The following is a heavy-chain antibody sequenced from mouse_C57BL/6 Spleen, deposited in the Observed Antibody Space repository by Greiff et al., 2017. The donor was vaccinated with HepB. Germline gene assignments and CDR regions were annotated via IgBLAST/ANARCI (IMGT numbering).Heavy chain of an antibody. Sequence: VKLVESGAELVRPGASVTLSCKASGYTFTDYEMHWVKQTPVHGLEWIGAIDPETGGTAYNQKFKGKAILTADKSSSTAYMELRSLTSEDSAVYYCTRLEGLRRALDYWGQGTTLTVSS. CDR2: IDPETGGT. CDR1: GYTFTDYE. J-gene: IGHJ2*01. D-gene: IGHD2-4*01. V-gene: IGHV1-15*01. CDR3: TRLEGLRRALDY.